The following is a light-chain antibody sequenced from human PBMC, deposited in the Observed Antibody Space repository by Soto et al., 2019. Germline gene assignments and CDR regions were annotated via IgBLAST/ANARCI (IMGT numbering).Light chain of an antibody. CDR1: SSDVGGYNY. Sequence: QSALTQPASVSGSPGQSITISCTGTSSDVGGYNYVSWYQQHPGKAHKLIIYDVSNRPSGVSNRFSGSKSGNTASLTISGLQADDETDYYCSSYTSSSTHNYVFGPGTKLTVL. CDR2: DVS. J-gene: IGLJ1*01. CDR3: SSYTSSSTHNYV. V-gene: IGLV2-14*01.